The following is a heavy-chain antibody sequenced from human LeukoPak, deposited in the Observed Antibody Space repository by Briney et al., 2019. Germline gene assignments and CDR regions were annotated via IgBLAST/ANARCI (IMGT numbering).Heavy chain of an antibody. J-gene: IGHJ5*02. CDR2: MNPNSGNT. CDR3: AKTSGYYLDNWFDP. V-gene: IGHV1-8*01. D-gene: IGHD3-22*01. CDR1: GYTFTNYD. Sequence: GASVTVSCKASGYTFTNYDINWVRQATGQGLEWMGWMNPNSGNTGYAQKFQGRVTFTRNTSISTAYTELSSLRSEDTAVYYCAKTSGYYLDNWFDPWGQGTLVTVSS.